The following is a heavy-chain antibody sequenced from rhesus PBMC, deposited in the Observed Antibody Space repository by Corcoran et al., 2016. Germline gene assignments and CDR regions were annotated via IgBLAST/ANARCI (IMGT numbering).Heavy chain of an antibody. D-gene: IGHD6-31*01. V-gene: IGHV4-76*01. CDR3: ARRERLGYGLDS. J-gene: IGHJ6*01. Sequence: QVQLQESGPGVVKPSETLSLTCAVSGGSISSGYAWSWIRQPPGKGLEWIGYIYGSSGSTNYNPSLKNRVTISKDASKNQFSLKLSSVTAADTAVYYCARRERLGYGLDSWGQGVVVTVSS. CDR1: GGSISSGYA. CDR2: IYGSSGST.